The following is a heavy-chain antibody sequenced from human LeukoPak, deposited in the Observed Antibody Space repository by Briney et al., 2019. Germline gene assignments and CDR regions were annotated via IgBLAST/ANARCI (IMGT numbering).Heavy chain of an antibody. CDR2: IKQDGSEK. CDR1: GFTFSSYW. Sequence: GGSLRLSCAASGFTFSSYWMSWVRQAPGKGLEWVANIKQDGSEKYYVDSVKGRFTISRDNAKNSLYLQMNSLRAEDTAVYYCARGLNRGSLMMGYWGQGTLVTVSS. CDR3: ARGLNRGSLMMGY. D-gene: IGHD1-26*01. J-gene: IGHJ4*02. V-gene: IGHV3-7*01.